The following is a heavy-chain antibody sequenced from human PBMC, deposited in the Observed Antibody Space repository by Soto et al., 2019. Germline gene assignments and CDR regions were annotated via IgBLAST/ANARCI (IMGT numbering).Heavy chain of an antibody. J-gene: IGHJ4*02. D-gene: IGHD3-10*01. CDR2: VSDSGYST. Sequence: GGSLRLSCVASGFTLSSYAMSWVRQAPGKGLEWVSGVSDSGYSTYYAGSVKGRFTISRDNSKNTLYLQMNSLRAEDTAVYYCAKDYYSYSGPLDYWGQGTLVTVSS. V-gene: IGHV3-23*01. CDR3: AKDYYSYSGPLDY. CDR1: GFTLSSYA.